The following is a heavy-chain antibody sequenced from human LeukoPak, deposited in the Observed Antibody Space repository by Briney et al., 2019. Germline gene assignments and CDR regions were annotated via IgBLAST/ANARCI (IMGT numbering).Heavy chain of an antibody. CDR1: GDIVSSNSVT. CDR3: ARRLTQYDCFDP. J-gene: IGHJ5*02. V-gene: IGHV6-1*01. CDR2: TYYMSTWYN. D-gene: IGHD2-2*01. Sequence: SQTLSLTCAISGDIVSSNSVTWNWIRQSPSRGLEWLGRTYYMSTWYNDYAVSVRGRITVNPDTSKNQFSLHLNSVPPEDTAVYYCARRLTQYDCFDPWGQGILVTVSS.